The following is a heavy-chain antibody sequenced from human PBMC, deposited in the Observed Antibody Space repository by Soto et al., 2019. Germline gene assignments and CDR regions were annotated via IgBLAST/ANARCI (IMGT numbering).Heavy chain of an antibody. CDR1: GGSFSGDD. CDR3: ARRTGGRTTVTTQSRVKYYFDY. V-gene: IGHV4-34*01. D-gene: IGHD4-17*01. Sequence: PSGTPSLTCAVHGGSFSGDDWSWIRQPPGKGREWIGEINHSGSTNYNPSLKSRVTIAVDTSNDQFSLKLSSVTAADTAVYYCARRTGGRTTVTTQSRVKYYFDYWGQ. CDR2: INHSGST. J-gene: IGHJ4*02.